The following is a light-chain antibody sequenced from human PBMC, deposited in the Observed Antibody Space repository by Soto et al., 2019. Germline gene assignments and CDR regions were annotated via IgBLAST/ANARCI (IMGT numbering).Light chain of an antibody. Sequence: EIVLTQSPATLSLSPGERATLSCRASQSVSSYLAWYQQKPGQAPRLLIYDASNRATGIPARFSGSGSGTDFTLTISSLEPEDFAVYYWHQRSNSWTVGQGTKVEIQ. CDR1: QSVSSY. J-gene: IGKJ1*01. CDR2: DAS. CDR3: HQRSNSWT. V-gene: IGKV3-11*01.